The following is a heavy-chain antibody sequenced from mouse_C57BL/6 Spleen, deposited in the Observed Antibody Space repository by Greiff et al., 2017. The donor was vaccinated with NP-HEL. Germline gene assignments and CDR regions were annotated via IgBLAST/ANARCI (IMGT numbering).Heavy chain of an antibody. CDR1: GYTFTSYW. CDR2: IDPSDSYT. J-gene: IGHJ2*01. D-gene: IGHD4-1*01. Sequence: VQLQQPGAELVRPGTSVKLSCKASGYTFTSYWLHWVKQRPGHGLEWIGVIDPSDSYTNYNQKFKGKATLTVDTSSSTAYMQLSSLTSEDSAVYYCARRLGSYFDYWGQGTTLTVSS. V-gene: IGHV1-59*01. CDR3: ARRLGSYFDY.